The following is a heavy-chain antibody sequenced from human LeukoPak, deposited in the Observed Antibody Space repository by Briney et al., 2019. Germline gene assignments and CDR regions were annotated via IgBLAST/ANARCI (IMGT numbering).Heavy chain of an antibody. CDR2: IYHSGST. CDR1: GGSISSGGYY. V-gene: IGHV4-30-2*01. D-gene: IGHD3-3*01. J-gene: IGHJ6*03. CDR3: ARAGRDYDFWSGNLYYYYMDV. Sequence: SQTLSLTCTVSGGSISSGGYYWSWIRQPPGKGLGWIGYIYHSGSTDYNPSLKSRVTISVDRSKNQFSLKLSSVTAADTAVYYCARAGRDYDFWSGNLYYYYMDVWGKGTTVTVSS.